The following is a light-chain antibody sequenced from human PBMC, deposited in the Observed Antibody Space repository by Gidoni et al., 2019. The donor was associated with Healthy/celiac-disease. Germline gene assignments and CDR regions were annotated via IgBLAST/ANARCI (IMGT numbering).Light chain of an antibody. CDR1: QSISSY. V-gene: IGKV1-39*01. CDR3: QQSYSTPIT. J-gene: IGKJ5*01. CDR2: AAS. Sequence: SASVGDRDTITCRASQSISSYLNLYQQKPGKAPKLLIYAASSLQSGVPSRFSGSGSGTDFTLTISSLQPEDFATYYCQQSYSTPITFGQGTRLEIK.